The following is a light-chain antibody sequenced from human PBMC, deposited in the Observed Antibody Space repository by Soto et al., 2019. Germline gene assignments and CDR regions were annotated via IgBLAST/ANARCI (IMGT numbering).Light chain of an antibody. CDR2: AVS. Sequence: QSVLTQPASVSGAPGQSITISCTGTSSDIGAYNYVSWYQQHPGEAPKLMIYAVSNRPSGVSNRFSGSKSGNTASLTISGLQADDEADYYCCSRASSITYVFGSGTKLTVL. V-gene: IGLV2-14*01. CDR1: SSDIGAYNY. CDR3: CSRASSITYV. J-gene: IGLJ1*01.